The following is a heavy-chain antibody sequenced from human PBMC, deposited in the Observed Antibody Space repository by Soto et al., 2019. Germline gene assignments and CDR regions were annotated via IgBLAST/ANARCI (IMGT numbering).Heavy chain of an antibody. CDR2: FSGSGGST. CDR1: GFTFSNYA. Sequence: GGSLRLSCAASGFTFSNYAMSWVRQAPGKGLEWVSGFSGSGGSTYYADSVKGRFTISRDNSKNTLYLQMNSLGAEDTAVYYCAKVVAGAGSTHWGQGTLVTVSS. D-gene: IGHD6-19*01. J-gene: IGHJ1*01. CDR3: AKVVAGAGSTH. V-gene: IGHV3-23*01.